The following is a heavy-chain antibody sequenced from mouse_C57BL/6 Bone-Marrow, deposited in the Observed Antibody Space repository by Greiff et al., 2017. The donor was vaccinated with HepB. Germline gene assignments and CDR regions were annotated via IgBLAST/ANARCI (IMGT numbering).Heavy chain of an antibody. CDR3: ARSNWVLFDY. J-gene: IGHJ2*01. Sequence: DVKLQESGPGLVKPSQSLSLTCSVTGYSITSGYYWNWIRQFPGNKLEWMGYISYDGSNNYNPSLKNRISITRDTSKNQFFLKLNSVTTEDTATYYCARSNWVLFDYWGQGTTLTVSS. D-gene: IGHD4-1*01. CDR1: GYSITSGYY. V-gene: IGHV3-6*01. CDR2: ISYDGSN.